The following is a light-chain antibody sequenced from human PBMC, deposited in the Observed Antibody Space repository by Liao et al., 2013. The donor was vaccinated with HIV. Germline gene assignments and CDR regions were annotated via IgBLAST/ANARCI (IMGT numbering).Light chain of an antibody. CDR3: QAWDSSAAVV. CDR2: YDS. V-gene: IGLV3-21*01. Sequence: SYVLTQPPSVSVAPGKTARITCGGSNIGSKTVHWYQQKPGQAPVLVIYYDSDRPSGISERFSGSNSGNTATLTISGTQPVDEAEYFCQAWDSSAAVVFGGGTTLTVL. J-gene: IGLJ2*01. CDR1: NIGSKT.